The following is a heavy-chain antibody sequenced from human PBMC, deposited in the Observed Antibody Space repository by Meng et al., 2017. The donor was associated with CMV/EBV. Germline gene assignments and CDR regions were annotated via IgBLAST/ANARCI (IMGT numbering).Heavy chain of an antibody. J-gene: IGHJ4*02. CDR1: GYTFTCYY. CDR3: ARDDGSLDY. D-gene: IGHD2-15*01. V-gene: IGHV1-2*02. CDR2: INTNSGGT. Sequence: VQLVQSWDEVKKAGASVQVSCKSSGYTFTCYYMHWVRQAPGQGLEWMGWINTNSGGTNYAQKFQGRVTMTRDTSISTAYMELSRLRPDDTAVYYCARDDGSLDYWGQGTLVTVSS.